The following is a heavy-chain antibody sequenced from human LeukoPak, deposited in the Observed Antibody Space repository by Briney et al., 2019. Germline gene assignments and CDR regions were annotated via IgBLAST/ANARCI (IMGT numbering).Heavy chain of an antibody. V-gene: IGHV4-59*11. CDR2: IFSSGST. J-gene: IGHJ5*02. D-gene: IGHD5-12*01. CDR3: ARAVSGSDYWFDP. CDR1: GGFMSGHY. Sequence: SETLSLTCTVSGGFMSGHYWTWVRQPPGKGLEWLGCIFSSGSTNYNPSLKIRVTISVDTSKNQFSLSLRSVTAADTAVYYCARAVSGSDYWFDPWGQGTLVTVSS.